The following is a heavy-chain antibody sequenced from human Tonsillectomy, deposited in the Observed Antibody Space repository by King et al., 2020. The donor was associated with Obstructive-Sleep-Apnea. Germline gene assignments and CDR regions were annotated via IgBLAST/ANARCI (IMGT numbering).Heavy chain of an antibody. J-gene: IGHJ1*01. D-gene: IGHD6-13*01. CDR1: VGSISSYY. CDR2: IYYSGST. Sequence: QLQESGPGLVKPSETLSLTCTVSVGSISSYYWSWIRQPPGKGLEWVGYIYYSGSTNYNPSLKSRVTISVDTSKNQFSLKLSSVTAADTAVYYCAITDRYSSSWYPFQHWGQGTLVTVSS. V-gene: IGHV4-59*01. CDR3: AITDRYSSSWYPFQH.